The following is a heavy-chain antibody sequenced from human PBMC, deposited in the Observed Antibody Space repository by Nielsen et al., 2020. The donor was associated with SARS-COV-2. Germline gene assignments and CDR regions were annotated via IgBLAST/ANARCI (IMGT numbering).Heavy chain of an antibody. D-gene: IGHD2-2*01. J-gene: IGHJ6*02. V-gene: IGHV6-1*01. CDR3: ARESAPIVVVPELGGGGMDV. CDR1: GDSVSSSSAA. Sequence: SQTLSLTCAISGDSVSSSSAAWNWIRQSPSRGLEWLGRTYYRSKWYNDYAVSVKSRITINPDTSKNQFSLQLNSVTPEDTAVYYCARESAPIVVVPELGGGGMDVWGQGTTVTVSS. CDR2: TYYRSKWYN.